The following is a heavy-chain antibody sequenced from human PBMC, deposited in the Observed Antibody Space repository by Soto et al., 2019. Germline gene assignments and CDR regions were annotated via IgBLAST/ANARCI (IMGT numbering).Heavy chain of an antibody. CDR2: IHSNGKT. V-gene: IGHV4-39*01. Sequence: SETLSLTCLVSPRSNDGDLSYWDWFRPPPENGLAWIGGIHSNGKTFSNPSLKSRGTMSLQTSRHQFSLNLPSVTSTDTAVYFCARRAILPTRISGVRGYHFGLDVWGQGATVTVSS. D-gene: IGHD1-20*01. CDR3: ARRAILPTRISGVRGYHFGLDV. J-gene: IGHJ6*02. CDR1: PRSNDGDLSY.